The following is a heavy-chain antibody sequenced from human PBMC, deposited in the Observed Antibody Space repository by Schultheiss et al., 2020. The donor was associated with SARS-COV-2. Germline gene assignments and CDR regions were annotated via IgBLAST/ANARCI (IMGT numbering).Heavy chain of an antibody. D-gene: IGHD2-21*02. CDR1: GFTFSSYG. J-gene: IGHJ6*02. V-gene: IGHV3-33*06. CDR2: IWYDGSNK. Sequence: GGSLRLSCAASGFTFSSYGMHWVRQAPGKGLEWVAVIWYDGSNKYYADSVKGRFTISRDNSKNTLYLQMNSLRAEDTAVYYCAKDSRDLRTLVTAIPDPMDVWGQGTTVTVSS. CDR3: AKDSRDLRTLVTAIPDPMDV.